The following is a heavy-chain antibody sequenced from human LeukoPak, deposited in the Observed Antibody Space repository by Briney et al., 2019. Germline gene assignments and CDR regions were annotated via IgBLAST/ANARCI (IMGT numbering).Heavy chain of an antibody. CDR1: GFTFSSYA. CDR2: ISYDGSNK. D-gene: IGHD3-10*01. CDR3: ARDGPETMVRAPKKGMAYYYDMDV. Sequence: PGGSLRLSCAAPGFTFSSYAMHWVRQAPGKGLEWVAVISYDGSNKYYADSVKGRFTISRDNSKNTLYLQMNSLRAEDTAVYYCARDGPETMVRAPKKGMAYYYDMDVWGQGTTVTVSS. J-gene: IGHJ6*02. V-gene: IGHV3-30-3*01.